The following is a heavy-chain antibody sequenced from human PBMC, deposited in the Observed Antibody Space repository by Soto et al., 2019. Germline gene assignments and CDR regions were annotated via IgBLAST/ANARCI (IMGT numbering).Heavy chain of an antibody. J-gene: IGHJ6*02. Sequence: GGSLRLSCAASGFTFSSYWMSWVRQAPGKGLEWVANIKQDGSEKYYVDSVKGRFTISRDNAKNSLYLQMNSLRAEDTAVYYCARGVGGITIFGVVIKGRYGMDVWGQGTTVTVSS. CDR2: IKQDGSEK. D-gene: IGHD3-3*01. V-gene: IGHV3-7*01. CDR3: ARGVGGITIFGVVIKGRYGMDV. CDR1: GFTFSSYW.